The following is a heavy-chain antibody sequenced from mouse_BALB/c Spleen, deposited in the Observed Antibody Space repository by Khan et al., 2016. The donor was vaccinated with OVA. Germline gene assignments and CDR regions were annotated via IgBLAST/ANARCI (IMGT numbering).Heavy chain of an antibody. Sequence: QVQLKQSGAELARPGASVRMSCKASGYTFTSNTMHWVNQRPGQGLEWIGYINPRSGYTNYNQNFKDKSTFTADKSSSTAYMQLSSLTSEDSAVYYCARRTTGYTMDYWGQGTSVTVSS. CDR2: INPRSGYT. CDR3: ARRTTGYTMDY. CDR1: GYTFTSNT. D-gene: IGHD2-14*01. J-gene: IGHJ4*01. V-gene: IGHV1-4*01.